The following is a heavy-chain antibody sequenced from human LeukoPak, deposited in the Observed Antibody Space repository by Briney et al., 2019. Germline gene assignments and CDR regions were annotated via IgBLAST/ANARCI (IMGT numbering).Heavy chain of an antibody. V-gene: IGHV4-34*01. Sequence: SETLSLTCAVYGGSFSGYYWSWILQPPGKGLEWIGEINHSGSTNCNPSLKSRVTISVDTSKNQFSLKLSSVTAADTAVYYCARDRYYYDSSGYSNWFDPWGQGTLVTVSS. CDR1: GGSFSGYY. J-gene: IGHJ5*02. CDR2: INHSGST. D-gene: IGHD3-22*01. CDR3: ARDRYYYDSSGYSNWFDP.